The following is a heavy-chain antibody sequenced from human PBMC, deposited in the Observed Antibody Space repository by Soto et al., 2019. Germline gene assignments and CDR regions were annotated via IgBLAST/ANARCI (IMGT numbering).Heavy chain of an antibody. J-gene: IGHJ4*02. CDR2: IKSKTDGGTT. D-gene: IGHD3-22*01. CDR3: TAPLKGYDSSGYFDY. V-gene: IGHV3-15*07. Sequence: PGGSLRHSCAASGCTFSNAWMNLVRQATGKGLEWVGRIKSKTDGGTTDYAAPVKGRFTISRDDSKNTLYLQMNSLKTEDTAVYYCTAPLKGYDSSGYFDYWGQGTLVTVSS. CDR1: GCTFSNAW.